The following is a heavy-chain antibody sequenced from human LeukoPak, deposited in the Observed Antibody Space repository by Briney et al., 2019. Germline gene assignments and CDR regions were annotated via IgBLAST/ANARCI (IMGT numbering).Heavy chain of an antibody. V-gene: IGHV3-30*18. D-gene: IGHD1-26*01. Sequence: PGGSLRLSCAASGFTFSSYGMHWVRQAPGKGLEWVAVISYDGSNKYYADSVKGRFTISRDNSKNTLYLQMNSLRAEDTAVYYCAKEYTIRIGGSYYGFDYWGQGTLVTVSS. CDR3: AKEYTIRIGGSYYGFDY. CDR2: ISYDGSNK. J-gene: IGHJ4*02. CDR1: GFTFSSYG.